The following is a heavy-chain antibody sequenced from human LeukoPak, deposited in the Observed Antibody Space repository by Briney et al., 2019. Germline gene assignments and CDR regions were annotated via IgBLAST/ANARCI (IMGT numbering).Heavy chain of an antibody. J-gene: IGHJ4*02. CDR2: IYYSGST. V-gene: IGHV4-59*01. Sequence: SETLSLTCTVSGGSISSYYWSWIRQPPGKGLEWIGYIYYSGSTNYNPSLKSRGTISVDTSKNQFSLKLSSVTAGDTVVYYSARAEWELLTCFDYWGQGTLVTVS. CDR3: ARAEWELLTCFDY. CDR1: GGSISSYY. D-gene: IGHD1-26*01.